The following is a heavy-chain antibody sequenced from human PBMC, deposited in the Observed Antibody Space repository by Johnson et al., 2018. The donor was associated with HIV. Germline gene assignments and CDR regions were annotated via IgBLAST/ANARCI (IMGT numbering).Heavy chain of an antibody. J-gene: IGHJ3*02. V-gene: IGHV3-33*06. CDR2: MWYDGSNK. D-gene: IGHD6-19*01. CDR1: GFTFSTYG. Sequence: QEQLVESGGGVVQPGRSLRLSCAASGFTFSTYGMHWVRQAPGKGLEWVAVMWYDGSNKYYADSVKGRFTISRDNSKNTLYLQMNSLRAEDTAVYYCAKVSGWYTWGVFDIWGQGTMVTVSS. CDR3: AKVSGWYTWGVFDI.